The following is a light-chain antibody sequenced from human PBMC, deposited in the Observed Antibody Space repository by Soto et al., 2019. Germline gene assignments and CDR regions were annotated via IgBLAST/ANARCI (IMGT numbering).Light chain of an antibody. CDR3: QQYGSSVT. CDR2: GAS. CDR1: QSVSSSY. V-gene: IGKV3-20*01. J-gene: IGKJ1*01. Sequence: EIVLTQSPGTLSLSPGERATLSCRASQSVSSSYLAWYQQKPGQAPRLLIYGASSRATGIPDRFSGSGSGTDFTLTISRLEPEDFAVYYCQQYGSSVTFVQGTKVEIK.